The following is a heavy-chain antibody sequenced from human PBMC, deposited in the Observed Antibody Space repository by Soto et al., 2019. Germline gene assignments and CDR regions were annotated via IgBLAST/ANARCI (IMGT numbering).Heavy chain of an antibody. V-gene: IGHV3-48*02. CDR2: ISSSGSTI. D-gene: IGHD4-17*01. CDR3: ARGAGDCDY. Sequence: PGGSLRLSCAASGFTFSDYSMNWVRQAPGKGLEWVSYISSSGSTIYYADSVKGRFTISRDNAKNSLHLQMNSPRDEDTAVYYCARGAGDCDYWGQGTLVTVSS. CDR1: GFTFSDYS. J-gene: IGHJ4*02.